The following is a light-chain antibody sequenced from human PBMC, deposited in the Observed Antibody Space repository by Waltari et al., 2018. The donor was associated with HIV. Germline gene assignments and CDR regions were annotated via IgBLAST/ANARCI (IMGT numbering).Light chain of an antibody. CDR1: SSNTGAGYD. V-gene: IGLV1-40*01. CDR3: QSYDSSLSGYV. Sequence: QSVLTQPPSVSGAPGQRVTISCTGSSSNTGAGYDGHWYQQLPGTAPKLLIYGNTNRPSGVPDRFSGSKSGTSASLAITGLLVEDEADYYCQSYDSSLSGYVFGTGTKVTVL. J-gene: IGLJ1*01. CDR2: GNT.